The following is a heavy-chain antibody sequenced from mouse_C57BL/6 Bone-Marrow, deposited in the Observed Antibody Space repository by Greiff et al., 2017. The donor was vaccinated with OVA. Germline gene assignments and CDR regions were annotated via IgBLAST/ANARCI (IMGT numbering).Heavy chain of an antibody. V-gene: IGHV1-26*01. D-gene: IGHD1-1*01. CDR3: AGFITTVVDHYYAMDY. J-gene: IGHJ4*01. CDR1: GYTFTDYY. CDR2: INPNNGGT. Sequence: EVQLQQSGPELVKPGASVKISCKASGYTFTDYYMNWVKQSHGKSLEWIGDINPNNGGTSYNQKFKGKATLTVDKSSSTAYMELRSLTSEDSAVYYCAGFITTVVDHYYAMDYWGQGTSVTVSS.